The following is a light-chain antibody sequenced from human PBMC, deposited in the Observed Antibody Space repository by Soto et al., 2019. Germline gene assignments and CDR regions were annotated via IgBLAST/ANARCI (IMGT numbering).Light chain of an antibody. CDR3: QQYNSYSQT. J-gene: IGKJ2*01. V-gene: IGKV1-39*01. CDR2: TAS. Sequence: DIQMTQSPSSLSASVGDRVTITCRASQRIANYLNWYQQKPGKAPKLLIYTASSLQSGVPSRFSGSGSGTDFTLTISSLQPDDFATYYCQQYNSYSQTFGQGTKVDIK. CDR1: QRIANY.